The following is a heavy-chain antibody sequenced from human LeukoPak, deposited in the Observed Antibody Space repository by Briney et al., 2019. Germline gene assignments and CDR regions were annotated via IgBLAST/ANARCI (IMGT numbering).Heavy chain of an antibody. CDR3: AKERATETRRLDY. J-gene: IGHJ4*02. Sequence: GRSLRLSCAASGFTFSRYGMHWVRQAPGKGLEWVAAISYGGSNKNYADSVKGRFTISRDNSKNTLYLQMNSLRPEDAAVYYCAKERATETRRLDYWGQGTLVTVSS. CDR2: ISYGGSNK. CDR1: GFTFSRYG. V-gene: IGHV3-30*18.